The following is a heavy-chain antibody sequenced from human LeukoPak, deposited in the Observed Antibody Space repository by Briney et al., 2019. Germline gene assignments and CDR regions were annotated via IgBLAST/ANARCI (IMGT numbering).Heavy chain of an antibody. CDR1: GFSFSDNY. J-gene: IGHJ4*02. CDR2: ISNGGSYT. Sequence: PGGSLRLSCAASGFSFSDNYMSWIRQAPGKGLEWVSYISNGGSYTNYPDSVKGRFTISRDNAKNSLYLQMNSLRDEDTAVYYCARARGAGPGGHFDYWGQGTLVTVSS. CDR3: ARARGAGPGGHFDY. D-gene: IGHD6-19*01. V-gene: IGHV3-11*05.